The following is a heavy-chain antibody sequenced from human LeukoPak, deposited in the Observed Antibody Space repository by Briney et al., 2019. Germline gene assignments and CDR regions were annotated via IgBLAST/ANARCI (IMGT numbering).Heavy chain of an antibody. V-gene: IGHV5-51*01. CDR1: GYTFAGYW. Sequence: GESLKISCEGSGYTFAGYWIGWVRQRPGKGLEWMGIIYPGDSDTRYSPSFQGQVIISADKSISTAFLQWSSLKASDTAMYYCARHGADGSGSYFDYWGQGILVTVSS. CDR3: ARHGADGSGSYFDY. CDR2: IYPGDSDT. D-gene: IGHD3-10*01. J-gene: IGHJ4*02.